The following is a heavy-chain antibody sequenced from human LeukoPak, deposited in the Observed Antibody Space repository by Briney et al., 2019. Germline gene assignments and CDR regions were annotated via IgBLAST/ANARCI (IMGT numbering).Heavy chain of an antibody. CDR2: ISAYNGNT. J-gene: IGHJ6*02. Sequence: VASVKVSCKASGYTFSSYGINWVRQAPGQGLEWMGWISAYNGNTNYAQKLQGRVTMTTDTPTSTAYMELRSLRSDDTAVYYCARPIKPGDYYYYGMDVWGQGTTVTVSS. D-gene: IGHD7-27*01. CDR3: ARPIKPGDYYYYGMDV. CDR1: GYTFSSYG. V-gene: IGHV1-18*01.